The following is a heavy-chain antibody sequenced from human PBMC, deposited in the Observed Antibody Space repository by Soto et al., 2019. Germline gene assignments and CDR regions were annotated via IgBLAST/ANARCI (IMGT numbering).Heavy chain of an antibody. CDR2: ISSSSSYI. J-gene: IGHJ6*04. D-gene: IGHD3-3*01. CDR1: GFTFSSYS. V-gene: IGHV3-21*01. Sequence: EVQLVESGGGLVKPGGSLRLSCAASGFTFSSYSMNWVRQAPGKGLEWVSSISSSSSYIYYADSVKGRFTISRDNAKNSLYLQMNSLRAEDTAVYYCARWGYDFWSGYPPTGWGKGTTVTVSS. CDR3: ARWGYDFWSGYPPTG.